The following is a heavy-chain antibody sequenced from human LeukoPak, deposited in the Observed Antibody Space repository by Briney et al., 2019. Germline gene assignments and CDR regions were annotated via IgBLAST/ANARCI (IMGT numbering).Heavy chain of an antibody. V-gene: IGHV3-23*01. D-gene: IGHD2-15*01. CDR1: GFTFNSYA. CDR3: AKGCGDSCYSDFDN. CDR2: IGRSGGDI. J-gene: IGHJ4*02. Sequence: GGSLRLSCAASGFTFNSYAMAWVRQAPGKGLEWVSVIGRSGGDIQYVDSVKGRFTISRDNSKNTLYLQMNSLRAEDTAVYYCAKGCGDSCYSDFDNWGQGTLVTVSS.